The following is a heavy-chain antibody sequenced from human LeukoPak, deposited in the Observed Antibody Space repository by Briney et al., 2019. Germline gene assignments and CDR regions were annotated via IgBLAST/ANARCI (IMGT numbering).Heavy chain of an antibody. CDR1: GGSISSYY. CDR3: ARIGVGDYIDY. CDR2: IYYSGST. D-gene: IGHD2-21*01. J-gene: IGHJ4*02. V-gene: IGHV4-59*01. Sequence: SETLSLTCTVSGGSISSYYWSWIRQPPGKGLEWIGYIYYSGSTNYNPSLKSRATISVDTSKNQFSLKLSSVTAADTAVYYCARIGVGDYIDYWGQGTLVTVSS.